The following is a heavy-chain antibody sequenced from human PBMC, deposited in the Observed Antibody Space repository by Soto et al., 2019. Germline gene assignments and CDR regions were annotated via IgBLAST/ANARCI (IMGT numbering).Heavy chain of an antibody. Sequence: GASVKVSCKASGYTFTSYGISWVRQAPGQRLEWMRWISAYNGNTNYAQKLQGRVTMTTDTSTSTAYMELRSLRSDDTAVYYCARDHVVPAAIRYYYGMDVWGQGTTVTVSS. CDR2: ISAYNGNT. D-gene: IGHD2-2*01. CDR1: GYTFTSYG. V-gene: IGHV1-18*01. J-gene: IGHJ6*02. CDR3: ARDHVVPAAIRYYYGMDV.